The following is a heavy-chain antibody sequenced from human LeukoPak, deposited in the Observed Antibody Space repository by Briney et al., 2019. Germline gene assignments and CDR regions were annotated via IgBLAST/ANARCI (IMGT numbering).Heavy chain of an antibody. J-gene: IGHJ5*02. CDR3: SDNWFDP. CDR2: IKQDGSEK. V-gene: IGHV3-7*01. Sequence: PGGSLRLSCAASGFTFSSYWMSWVRQAPGKGLEWVANIKQDGSEKYYVDSVKGRFTISRDNAKNTLNLQMNSLRAEDTAVYDTSDNWFDPWGQGTLVTVSS. CDR1: GFTFSSYW. D-gene: IGHD3-3*01.